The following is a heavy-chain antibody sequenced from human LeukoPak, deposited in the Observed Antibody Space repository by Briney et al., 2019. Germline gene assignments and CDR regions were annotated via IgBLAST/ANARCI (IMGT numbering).Heavy chain of an antibody. D-gene: IGHD2-21*02. J-gene: IGHJ6*03. Sequence: GGSLRLSCVVSGFTFSSYEMNWVRQAPGKGLEWVSYISSSGSTIYYADSVKGRFTISRDNAKNSLYLQMNSLRAEDTAVYYCARDGGLAYCGGDCYDLGYYYYYYMDVWGKGTTVTISS. V-gene: IGHV3-48*03. CDR3: ARDGGLAYCGGDCYDLGYYYYYYMDV. CDR2: ISSSGSTI. CDR1: GFTFSSYE.